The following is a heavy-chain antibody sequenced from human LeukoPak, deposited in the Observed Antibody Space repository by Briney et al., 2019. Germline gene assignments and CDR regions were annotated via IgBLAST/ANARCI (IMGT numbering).Heavy chain of an antibody. CDR3: ARDRFDDSSGYYYHYYYYMDV. V-gene: IGHV4-38-2*02. CDR2: IYHGGST. J-gene: IGHJ6*03. CDR1: GYSISSGYY. Sequence: SETLSLTCTVSGYSISSGYYWGWIRQSPGKGLEWIGSIYHGGSTYYNPSLRSRVIVSVDTSKNHFSLKMSSVTAADTAVYYCARDRFDDSSGYYYHYYYYMDVWGKGTTVTVSS. D-gene: IGHD3-22*01.